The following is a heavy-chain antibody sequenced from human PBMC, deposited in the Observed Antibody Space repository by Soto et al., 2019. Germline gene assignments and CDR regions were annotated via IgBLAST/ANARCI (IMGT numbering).Heavy chain of an antibody. D-gene: IGHD6-6*01. J-gene: IGHJ5*02. CDR2: ISRSSSSYI. Sequence: GRSLRLSCAGSGFTFSRYSMNWARQSPGKGLEWVSSISRSSSSYIYYADSVNGRFTISRDNAKNSLYLQRNSLRAEDTAVYYREREGSSSSTHWFDPWGQGTVVTVSS. CDR3: EREGSSSSTHWFDP. V-gene: IGHV3-21*01. CDR1: GFTFSRYS.